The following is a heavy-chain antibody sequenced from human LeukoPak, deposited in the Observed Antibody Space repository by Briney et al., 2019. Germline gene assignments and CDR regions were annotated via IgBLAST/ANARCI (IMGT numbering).Heavy chain of an antibody. CDR1: GFTFSSYG. D-gene: IGHD6-19*01. Sequence: GGTLRLSCAASGFTFSSYGMSWARQAPEKGLQWVSAISGGGVSTYYADSVRGRFTISRDNSKNTLYLQMNSLRAEDTAVYYCARKVAAPDYWGQGTLVTVSS. J-gene: IGHJ4*02. V-gene: IGHV3-23*01. CDR3: ARKVAAPDY. CDR2: ISGGGVST.